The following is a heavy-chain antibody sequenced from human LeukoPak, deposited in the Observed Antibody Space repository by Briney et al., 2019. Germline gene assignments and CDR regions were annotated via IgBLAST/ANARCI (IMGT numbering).Heavy chain of an antibody. CDR2: ISGSGGST. D-gene: IGHD3-10*01. CDR1: GFTFSIYG. Sequence: GGSLRLSCAASGFTFSIYGMHWVGQAPGKGLEWVSAISGSGGSTYYADSVKGRFTISRDNSKNTLYLQMNSLRAEDTAVYYCAKDQKTYYYGSGPMGYWGQGTLVTVSS. J-gene: IGHJ4*02. V-gene: IGHV3-23*01. CDR3: AKDQKTYYYGSGPMGY.